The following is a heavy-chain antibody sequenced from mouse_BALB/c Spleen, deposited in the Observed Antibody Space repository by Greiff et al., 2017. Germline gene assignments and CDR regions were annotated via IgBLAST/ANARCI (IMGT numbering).Heavy chain of an antibody. V-gene: IGHV1-12*01. D-gene: IGHD1-1*01. J-gene: IGHJ3*01. Sequence: QVQLKQSGAELVKPGASVKMSCKASGYTFTSYNMHWVKQTPGQGLEWIGAIYPGNGDTSYNQKFKGKATMTADTSSNTAYLQLSSLTSEDTAVYYCNAHTDGGFAYWGQGTLVTVSA. CDR2: IYPGNGDT. CDR1: GYTFTSYN. CDR3: NAHTDGGFAY.